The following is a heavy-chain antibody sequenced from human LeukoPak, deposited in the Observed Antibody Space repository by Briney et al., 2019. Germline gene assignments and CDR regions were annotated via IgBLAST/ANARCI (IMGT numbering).Heavy chain of an antibody. J-gene: IGHJ4*02. CDR2: INTDGTVT. D-gene: IGHD6-19*01. CDR3: ATKQWLAPPPDS. V-gene: IGHV3-74*01. Sequence: GGSLRLSCAASGFTFSKYLMLWVRQAPGKGLESVSRINTDGTVTTYADSVKGRFTVSRDNADNTMFLQMNSVRDKDTAVYYCATKQWLAPPPDSWGQGTPVTVSS. CDR1: GFTFSKYL.